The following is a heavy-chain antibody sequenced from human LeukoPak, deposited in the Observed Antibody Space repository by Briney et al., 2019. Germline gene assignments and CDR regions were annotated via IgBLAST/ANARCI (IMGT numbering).Heavy chain of an antibody. V-gene: IGHV3-30*02. J-gene: IGHJ4*02. CDR2: IRYDGSNK. D-gene: IGHD4-17*01. CDR1: GFTVSSNY. Sequence: GGSLRLSCAASGFTVSSNYMTWVRQAPGKGLEWVAFIRYDGSNKYYADSVKGRFTISRDNSKNTLYLQVNSLRAEDTAVYYCAKDSGYGDYVDYWGQGTLVTVSS. CDR3: AKDSGYGDYVDY.